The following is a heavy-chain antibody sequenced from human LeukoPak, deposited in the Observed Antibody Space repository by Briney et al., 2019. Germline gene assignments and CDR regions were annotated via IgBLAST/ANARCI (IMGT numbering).Heavy chain of an antibody. CDR2: IIPILGIA. Sequence: ASVKVSCKASGYTFTIYGIGWVRQAPGQGLEWMGRIIPILGIANYAQKFQGRVTITADKSTSTAYMELSSLRSEDTAVYYCVRVDTATHDYWGQGTLVTVSS. CDR1: GYTFTIYG. V-gene: IGHV1-69*04. D-gene: IGHD5-18*01. J-gene: IGHJ4*02. CDR3: VRVDTATHDY.